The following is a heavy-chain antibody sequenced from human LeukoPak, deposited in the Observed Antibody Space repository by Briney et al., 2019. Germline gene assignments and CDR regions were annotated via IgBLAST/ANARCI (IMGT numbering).Heavy chain of an antibody. J-gene: IGHJ4*02. V-gene: IGHV3-9*01. CDR1: GFSFDEYG. CDR3: AKAGGYCSGVTCNYFDS. CDR2: ISWDSGRI. Sequence: PGGSLGLSCAASGFSFDEYGMHWVRQVPGKGLEWVSGISWDSGRIGYADFVRGRFTITRDNAKKSLYLQMNSLRAEDTALYYCAKAGGYCSGVTCNYFDSWGQGTLVTVSS. D-gene: IGHD2-15*01.